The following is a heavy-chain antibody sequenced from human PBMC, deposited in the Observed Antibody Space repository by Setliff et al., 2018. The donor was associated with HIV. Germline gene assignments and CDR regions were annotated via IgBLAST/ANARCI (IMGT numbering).Heavy chain of an antibody. D-gene: IGHD3-22*01. CDR2: IHHSGTA. Sequence: SETLSLTCTVSGGSIRVDNYFWGWIRQPPGKGLEWIGSIHHSGTAYDNPSLKSRVTMSVDTSKNQFSLKLKSVTAADTAVYYCAREDTTGYYSLSAFDIWGQGTLVTVSS. V-gene: IGHV4-39*07. CDR3: AREDTTGYYSLSAFDI. CDR1: GGSIRVDNYF. J-gene: IGHJ3*02.